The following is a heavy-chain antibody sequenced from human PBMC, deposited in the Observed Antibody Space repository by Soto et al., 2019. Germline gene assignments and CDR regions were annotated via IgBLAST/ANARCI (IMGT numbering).Heavy chain of an antibody. V-gene: IGHV1-3*01. CDR3: VRYDRAIFGVVTLDY. J-gene: IGHJ4*02. Sequence: QVQLVQSGAEVKRPGASVRVSCKASGYNFKNYAIHWVRQAPGQRLEWMGWSNEGSGNSRYSQKFQGRVSITRDTSANTVYMDLSSLKSEDTATYYCVRYDRAIFGVVTLDYWGPGTLVTVSS. D-gene: IGHD3-3*01. CDR2: SNEGSGNS. CDR1: GYNFKNYA.